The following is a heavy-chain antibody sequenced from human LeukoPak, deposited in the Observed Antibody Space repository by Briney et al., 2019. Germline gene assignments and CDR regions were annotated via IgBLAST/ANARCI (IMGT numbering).Heavy chain of an antibody. D-gene: IGHD6-13*01. V-gene: IGHV3-73*01. CDR2: IRSKANSYAT. CDR3: TRVRRIAAAGTPDY. J-gene: IGHJ4*02. Sequence: GGSLRLSCAASGFTFSGSAMHWVRQASGKGLEWVGRIRSKANSYATAYAASVKGRFTISRDDSKNTAYLQMNSLKTEDTAVYYCTRVRRIAAAGTPDYWGQGTLVTVSS. CDR1: GFTFSGSA.